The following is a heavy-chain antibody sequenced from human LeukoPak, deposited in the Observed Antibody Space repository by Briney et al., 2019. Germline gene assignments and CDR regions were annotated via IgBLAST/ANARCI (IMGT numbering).Heavy chain of an antibody. J-gene: IGHJ2*01. V-gene: IGHV4-4*07. D-gene: IGHD6-25*01. CDR1: GGSISSYY. Sequence: PSETLSLTCTVSGGSISSYYWSWLRQPAGKGLEWIGRIYTSGSTNYNPSLKSRVTMSVDTSKNQFSLWLSSVTAADTAVYYCARMRLSSYWYFDLWGRGTLVTVSS. CDR3: ARMRLSSYWYFDL. CDR2: IYTSGST.